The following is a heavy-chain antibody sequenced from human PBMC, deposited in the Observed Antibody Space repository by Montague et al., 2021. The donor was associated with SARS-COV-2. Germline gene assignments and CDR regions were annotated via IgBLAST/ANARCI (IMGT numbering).Heavy chain of an antibody. J-gene: IGHJ6*03. Sequence: SETLSLTCAVYGGSFSVYYWSWLRQSPRSGLEWIAEINHSGTANYNLSLKSRVTISVDTSKNQVSLKLSSVTAADTAVYYCARMRFFDWPPHYYMDVWGKGATVTVSS. CDR3: ARMRFFDWPPHYYMDV. CDR1: GGSFSVYY. V-gene: IGHV4-34*01. CDR2: INHSGTA. D-gene: IGHD3-9*01.